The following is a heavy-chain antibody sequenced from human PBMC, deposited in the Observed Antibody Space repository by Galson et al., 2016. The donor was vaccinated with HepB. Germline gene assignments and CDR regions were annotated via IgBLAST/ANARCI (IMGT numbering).Heavy chain of an antibody. J-gene: IGHJ4*02. CDR2: TYYSGST. CDR3: ARDRRGLWTFHY. Sequence: TLSLTCTVSGGSISSGEYYWSWIRQPPGKGLEWIGYTYYSGSTYYNQSLKSRLTISVDTSKNHFSLKLSSVPAADTAVYYSARDRRGLWTFHYWGQGTLVTVSS. CDR1: GGSISSGEYY. V-gene: IGHV4-30-4*01. D-gene: IGHD3-10*01.